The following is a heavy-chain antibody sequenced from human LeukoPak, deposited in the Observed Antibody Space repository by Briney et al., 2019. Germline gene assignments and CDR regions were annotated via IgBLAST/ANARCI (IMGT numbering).Heavy chain of an antibody. D-gene: IGHD3-22*01. CDR2: IPYDGSNK. Sequence: GGSLRLSCAASGFTFNSFGMHWVRQAPGKGLEWVAVIPYDGSNKYFADSVKGRFTISRDNSKNTLYLQMNSLRAEDTAVYYCAKDYDSSGWAAFDIWGQGTMVTVSS. CDR3: AKDYDSSGWAAFDI. J-gene: IGHJ3*02. V-gene: IGHV3-30*18. CDR1: GFTFNSFG.